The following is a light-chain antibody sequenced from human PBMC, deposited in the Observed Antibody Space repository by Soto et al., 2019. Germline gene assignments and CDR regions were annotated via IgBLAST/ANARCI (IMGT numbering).Light chain of an antibody. Sequence: QSALTQPPSASGSPGQSVTITCSGTSSDVGEENYLSWYQQHPGKVPKLILYEVSKRPSGVPDRFSGSRSGNTASLTVSGLQAEEEADYYCSSFAGSPVVFGGGTKLTVL. V-gene: IGLV2-8*01. CDR3: SSFAGSPVV. CDR1: SSDVGEENY. J-gene: IGLJ2*01. CDR2: EVS.